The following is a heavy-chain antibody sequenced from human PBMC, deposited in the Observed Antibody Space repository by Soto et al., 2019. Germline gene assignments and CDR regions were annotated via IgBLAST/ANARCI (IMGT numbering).Heavy chain of an antibody. D-gene: IGHD4-17*01. V-gene: IGHV1-69*01. Sequence: GASVKVSCKASGGTFSSYAISWVRQAPGQVLEWMGGIIPIFGTANYAQKFQGRVTITADESTSTAYMELSSLRSEDTAVYYCASGEDYGGNSGPNYYYYYGMDVWGQGTTVTVSS. CDR2: IIPIFGTA. CDR1: GGTFSSYA. CDR3: ASGEDYGGNSGPNYYYYYGMDV. J-gene: IGHJ6*02.